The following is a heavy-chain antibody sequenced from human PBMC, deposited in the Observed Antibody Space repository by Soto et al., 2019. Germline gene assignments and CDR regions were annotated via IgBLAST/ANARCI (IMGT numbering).Heavy chain of an antibody. CDR3: ARVRQGCSANNCYFDP. J-gene: IGHJ5*01. V-gene: IGHV4-4*02. D-gene: IGHD1-1*01. CDR2: VHISGHS. Sequence: QVHLQESGPGLVAPSGPLSLTCTLSGGSVRAPDWWNWVRQSPDKGLEWIAEVHISGHSNYNPSLRSRVSVSIDISKNQFYLNLNSVTAADTAIYYCARVRQGCSANNCYFDPWGQGNQVTISS. CDR1: GGSVRAPDW.